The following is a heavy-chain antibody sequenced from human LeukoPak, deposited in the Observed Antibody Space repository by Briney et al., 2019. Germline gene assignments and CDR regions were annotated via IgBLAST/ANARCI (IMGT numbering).Heavy chain of an antibody. CDR2: INPNSGGT. D-gene: IGHD3-9*01. Sequence: ASVKVSCKASGYTFTGYYMHWVRQAPGQGLEWMGWINPNSGGTNYAQKFQGRVTMTRDTSISTAYMELSRLRSEDTAVYYCARGYGYYDILTGYFGPKNDAFDIWGQGTMVTVSS. V-gene: IGHV1-2*02. CDR1: GYTFTGYY. CDR3: ARGYGYYDILTGYFGPKNDAFDI. J-gene: IGHJ3*02.